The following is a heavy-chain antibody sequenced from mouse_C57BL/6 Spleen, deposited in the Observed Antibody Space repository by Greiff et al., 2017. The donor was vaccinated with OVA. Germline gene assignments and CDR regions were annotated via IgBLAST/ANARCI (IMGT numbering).Heavy chain of an antibody. CDR2: ISSGSSTI. J-gene: IGHJ3*01. V-gene: IGHV5-17*01. Sequence: EVKVEESGGGLVKPGGSLKLSCAASGFTFSDYGMHWVRQAPEKGLEWVAYISSGSSTIYYADTVKGRFTISRDNAKNTLFLQMTSLRSEDTAMYYCARSTVVADWGQGTLVTVSA. CDR3: ARSTVVAD. D-gene: IGHD1-1*01. CDR1: GFTFSDYG.